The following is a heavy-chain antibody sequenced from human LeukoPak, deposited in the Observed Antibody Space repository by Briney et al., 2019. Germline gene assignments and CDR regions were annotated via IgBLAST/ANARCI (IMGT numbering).Heavy chain of an antibody. J-gene: IGHJ4*02. CDR3: ARDGGYCSGITCPGDL. CDR1: GFNLGAFW. D-gene: IGHD2-2*01. Sequence: GGSLRLSCAASGFNLGAFWMSWVRQAPGKGLEWVANIKVDGSTKFYVDSVKGRFTISRDNAKTSLYLQMNSLRAEDTAMYFCARDGGYCSGITCPGDLWGQGTLVTVSP. CDR2: IKVDGSTK. V-gene: IGHV3-7*01.